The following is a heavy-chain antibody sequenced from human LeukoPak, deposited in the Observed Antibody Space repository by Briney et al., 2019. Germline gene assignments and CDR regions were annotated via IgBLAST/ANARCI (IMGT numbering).Heavy chain of an antibody. D-gene: IGHD1-20*01. CDR1: GFTFSSYG. V-gene: IGHV3-33*06. CDR2: IWYDGSNK. J-gene: IGHJ4*02. Sequence: PGGSLRLSCAASGFTFSSYGMHWVRQAPGKGLEWVAVIWYDGSNKYYADSVKGRFTTSRDNSKNTLYLQMNSLRAEDTAVYYCAKDGPPEYNWNDWGAFDYWGQGTLVTVSS. CDR3: AKDGPPEYNWNDWGAFDY.